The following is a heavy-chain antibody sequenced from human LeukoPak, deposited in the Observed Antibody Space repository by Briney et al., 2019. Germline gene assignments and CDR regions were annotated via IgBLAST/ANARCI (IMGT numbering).Heavy chain of an antibody. CDR2: TYYRSKWYN. CDR3: AREEQWLADGSSPDRLYYYYYYMDV. V-gene: IGHV6-1*01. Sequence: SQTLSLTCAISGDSVSSNSAAWNWIRQSPSRGLEWLGRTYYRSKWYNDYAVSVKSRITINPDTSKNQFSLQLNSVTPEDTAVYYCAREEQWLADGSSPDRLYYYYYYMDVWGKGTTVTVSS. D-gene: IGHD6-19*01. J-gene: IGHJ6*03. CDR1: GDSVSSNSAA.